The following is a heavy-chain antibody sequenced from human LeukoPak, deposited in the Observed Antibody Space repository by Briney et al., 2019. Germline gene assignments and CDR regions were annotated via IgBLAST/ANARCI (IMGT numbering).Heavy chain of an antibody. Sequence: SETLSLTCTVSGGSISGYYWLWIRQPPGKGLEWIGDIYYIGSTNYNPSLKSRVTISVDTSKNQFSLNLSSVSAADTAVYYCARDRRFNGMDVWGQGTTVTVSS. D-gene: IGHD3-3*01. CDR1: GGSISGYY. CDR3: ARDRRFNGMDV. J-gene: IGHJ6*02. CDR2: IYYIGST. V-gene: IGHV4-59*01.